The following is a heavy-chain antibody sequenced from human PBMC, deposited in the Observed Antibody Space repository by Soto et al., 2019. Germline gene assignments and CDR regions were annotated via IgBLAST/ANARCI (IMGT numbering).Heavy chain of an antibody. CDR3: ARHHGLQWTGP. CDR1: GGSISSSSHY. V-gene: IGHV4-39*01. CDR2: IYYSGST. D-gene: IGHD4-4*01. J-gene: IGHJ5*02. Sequence: QLQLQESGPGLVKPSETLSLTCTVSGGSISSSSHYWGWIRQPPGKGLEWIGSIYYSGSTYYNPSLKSRVTISVDTSKNQFSLKLSSVTAADTAVYYCARHHGLQWTGPWGQGTLVTVSS.